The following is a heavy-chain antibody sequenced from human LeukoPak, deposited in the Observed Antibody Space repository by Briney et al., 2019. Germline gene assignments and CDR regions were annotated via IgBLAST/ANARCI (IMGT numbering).Heavy chain of an antibody. CDR1: GGSISSGGYS. CDR3: ARDQNDAYCSGGSCYSYYYGMDV. Sequence: TASETLSLTCAVSGGSISSGGYSWSWIRQPPGKGLEWIGYIYHSGSTYYNPSLKSRVTISVDRSKNQFSLKLSSVTAVDTALYYCARDQNDAYCSGGSCYSYYYGMDVWGQGTTVTVSS. V-gene: IGHV4-30-2*01. CDR2: IYHSGST. J-gene: IGHJ6*02. D-gene: IGHD2-15*01.